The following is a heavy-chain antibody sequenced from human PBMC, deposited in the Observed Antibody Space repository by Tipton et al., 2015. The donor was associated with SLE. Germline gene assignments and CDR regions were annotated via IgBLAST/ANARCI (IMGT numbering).Heavy chain of an antibody. CDR1: GGSINTPDYY. V-gene: IGHV4-39*07. J-gene: IGHJ4*02. D-gene: IGHD7-27*01. CDR2: IYYSGSP. Sequence: TLSLTCTVSGGSINTPDYYWGWFRPSPGKGLEWIATIYYSGSPYYNPSLESRATISLDTSKKQFSLKLISVTAADTAVYYCARDWGGEALDFWCQGTLVTVSS. CDR3: ARDWGGEALDF.